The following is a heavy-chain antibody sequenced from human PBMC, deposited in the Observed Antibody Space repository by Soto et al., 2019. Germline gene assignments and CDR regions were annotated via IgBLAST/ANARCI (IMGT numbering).Heavy chain of an antibody. D-gene: IGHD1-1*01. Sequence: TSETLSLTYTVSGGSISSISDHWDWIRQPPGKGLEWIGSIYFTGSTWYNPSLKSRVTFSVDTSKNQFSLKMNYVTAADTAVYYCARWPQLEPRFDYWGQGTLVTVSS. CDR1: GGSISSISDH. CDR3: ARWPQLEPRFDY. V-gene: IGHV4-39*01. CDR2: IYFTGST. J-gene: IGHJ4*02.